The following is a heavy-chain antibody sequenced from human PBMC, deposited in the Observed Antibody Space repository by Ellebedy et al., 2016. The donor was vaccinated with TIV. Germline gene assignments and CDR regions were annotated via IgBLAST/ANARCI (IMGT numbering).Heavy chain of an antibody. CDR2: IYYSGST. CDR3: ARWYYDDSGYRFDY. D-gene: IGHD3-22*01. V-gene: IGHV4-59*02. Sequence: MPSETLSLTCTVSGASVSTYYWYWIRQPPGKGLESIGYIYYSGSTDYNPSLRSRVTMSIDTSKNQFSLKLTSVTAAETALYYCARWYYDDSGYRFDYWGQGTLITVSS. CDR1: GASVSTYY. J-gene: IGHJ4*02.